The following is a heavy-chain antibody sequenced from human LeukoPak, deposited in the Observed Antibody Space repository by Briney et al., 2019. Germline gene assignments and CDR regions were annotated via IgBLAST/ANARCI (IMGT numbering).Heavy chain of an antibody. CDR1: GFTFSSYS. V-gene: IGHV3-21*01. CDR3: ARDRGYTAMVTDY. D-gene: IGHD5-18*01. CDR2: ISSSSSYI. J-gene: IGHJ4*02. Sequence: GGSLRLSCAASGFTFSSYSMNWVRQAPGKGPEWVSSISSSSSYIYYADSVKGRFTISRDNAKNSLYLQMNSLRAEDTAVYYCARDRGYTAMVTDYWGQGTLVTVSS.